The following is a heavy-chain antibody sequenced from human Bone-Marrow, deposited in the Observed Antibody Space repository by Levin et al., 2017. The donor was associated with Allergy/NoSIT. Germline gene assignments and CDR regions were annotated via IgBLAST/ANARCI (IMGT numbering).Heavy chain of an antibody. Sequence: VASVKVSCRASENTFTTYGITWARQAPGQGLEWMGWISSSGTRTNYAQKFQGRVTMTSDTSTSTAYLEMRSLRSEDTAVYYCARDYYGSGSVVYWGQGTLVAVSS. CDR3: ARDYYGSGSVVY. J-gene: IGHJ4*02. V-gene: IGHV1-18*01. CDR1: ENTFTTYG. CDR2: ISSSGTRT. D-gene: IGHD3-10*01.